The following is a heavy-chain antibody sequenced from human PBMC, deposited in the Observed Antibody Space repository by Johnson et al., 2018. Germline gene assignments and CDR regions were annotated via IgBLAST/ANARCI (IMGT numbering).Heavy chain of an antibody. J-gene: IGHJ6*03. CDR2: IKIKTDGGTT. Sequence: VQLVESGGGLVKPGGSLRLSCVASGFTFSNAWMNWVRQAPGKGLEWVGRIKIKTDGGTTDYPAPVKGRFTISRDDSKNTLYLQMTSLKTEDTAVYYCTTADYYYMDVWGKGTTVTVSS. CDR3: TTADYYYMDV. CDR1: GFTFSNAW. V-gene: IGHV3-15*07.